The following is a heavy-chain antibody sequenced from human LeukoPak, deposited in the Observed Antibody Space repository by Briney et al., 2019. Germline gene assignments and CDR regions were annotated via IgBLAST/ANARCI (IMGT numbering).Heavy chain of an antibody. Sequence: ASVKVSCKASGYTFTGYYMHWVRQAPGQGLEWMGRINPNSGGTNYAQKFQGRVTKTRDTSISTAYMELSRLRSDDTAVYYCARIDWTEAAFDIWGQGTMVTVSS. V-gene: IGHV1-2*06. CDR1: GYTFTGYY. D-gene: IGHD1-1*01. CDR3: ARIDWTEAAFDI. J-gene: IGHJ3*02. CDR2: INPNSGGT.